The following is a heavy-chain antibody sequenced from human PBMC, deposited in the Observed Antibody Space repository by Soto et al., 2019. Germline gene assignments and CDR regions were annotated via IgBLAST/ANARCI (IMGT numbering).Heavy chain of an antibody. D-gene: IGHD4-17*01. Sequence: QVQLVQSGAEVRKPGSSVKVSCRTSGDTFTNYALSWLRQAPGQRLEWMGGIVPMFRTADYAEKFQGRITITADESTSTAYFELSSLTSDDTAVYYCPRALEGTTVTNWFDPWGQGTLVTVSS. CDR3: PRALEGTTVTNWFDP. V-gene: IGHV1-69*01. CDR2: IVPMFRTA. CDR1: GDTFTNYA. J-gene: IGHJ5*02.